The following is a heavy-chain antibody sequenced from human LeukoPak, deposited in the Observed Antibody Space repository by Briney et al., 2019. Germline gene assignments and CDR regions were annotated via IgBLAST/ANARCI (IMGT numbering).Heavy chain of an antibody. D-gene: IGHD1-26*01. V-gene: IGHV1-58*02. CDR3: AALNSGSYYYFDY. J-gene: IGHJ4*02. CDR1: GFTFTSSA. Sequence: ASVKVSCKASGFTFTSSAMQWVRQARGQRLEWIGWIVVGSGNTNYAQKFQERVTITRDMSTSTAYMELSSLRSEDTAVYYCAALNSGSYYYFDYWGQGTLVTVSS. CDR2: IVVGSGNT.